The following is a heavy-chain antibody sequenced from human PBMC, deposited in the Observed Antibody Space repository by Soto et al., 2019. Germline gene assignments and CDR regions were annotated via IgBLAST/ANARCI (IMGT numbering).Heavy chain of an antibody. D-gene: IGHD3-3*01. CDR2: ISYDGSNK. V-gene: IGHV3-30-3*01. CDR1: GFTFSSYA. Sequence: PGGSLRLSCAASGFTFSSYAMHWVRQAPGKGLEWVAVISYDGSNKYYADSVKGRFTISRDNSKNTLYLQMNSLRAEDTAVYYCARDTWIFGVVTHYYYYGMDVWGQGTTVTVSS. CDR3: ARDTWIFGVVTHYYYYGMDV. J-gene: IGHJ6*02.